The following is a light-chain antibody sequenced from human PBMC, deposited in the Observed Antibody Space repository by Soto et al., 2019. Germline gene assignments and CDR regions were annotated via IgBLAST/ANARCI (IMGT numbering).Light chain of an antibody. V-gene: IGKV1-9*01. CDR1: QGINSY. J-gene: IGKJ4*01. CDR2: AAS. Sequence: IQLTQSPSSLSASVGDRVTITCRASQGINSYLAWYQQIPGKAPKLLIYAASTLQRGVPSRFSGSGSGTDFTLTISSLQPEDFATYHCQQLNSYPLTFCGGTKVDIK. CDR3: QQLNSYPLT.